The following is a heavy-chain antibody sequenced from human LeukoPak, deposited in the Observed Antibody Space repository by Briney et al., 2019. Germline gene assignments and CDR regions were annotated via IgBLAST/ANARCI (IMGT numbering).Heavy chain of an antibody. J-gene: IGHJ4*02. CDR1: GASINSHY. Sequence: MSSETLSLTCTVSGASINSHYWSWIRQPPGKGLEWIGYIYYSGSTNYNPSLKSRVAISVDTSKNQFSLKLSSVTAADTAVYYCARGGSSFDYWGQGTLVTVSS. CDR2: IYYSGST. CDR3: ARGGSSFDY. D-gene: IGHD6-13*01. V-gene: IGHV4-59*11.